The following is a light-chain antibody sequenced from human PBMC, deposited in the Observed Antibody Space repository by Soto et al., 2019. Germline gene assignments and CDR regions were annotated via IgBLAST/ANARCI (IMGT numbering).Light chain of an antibody. CDR1: QSVRSE. V-gene: IGKV3-15*01. CDR2: GAS. CDR3: QQYNNWPRGFT. Sequence: EIVVTQSPATLSVSPGERVTLSCRASQSVRSELAWYQHKPGQAPRLLIYGASTRPTGIPAKISGSGSGTEFTLTISSLQSEDFAVYYCQQYNNWPRGFTFGPGTKVDIK. J-gene: IGKJ3*01.